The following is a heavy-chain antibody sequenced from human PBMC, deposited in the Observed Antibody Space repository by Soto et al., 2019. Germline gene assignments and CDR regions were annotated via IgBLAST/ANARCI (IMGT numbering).Heavy chain of an antibody. Sequence: PSETLSLTCTVSGGSISSGGYYWSWIRQHPGKGLEWIGYIYYSGSTYYNPSLKSRVTISVDTSKNQFSLKLSSVTAADTAVYYCAREQLVGDYFDYCGQGTLVTVSS. CDR3: AREQLVGDYFDY. V-gene: IGHV4-31*03. CDR2: IYYSGST. CDR1: GGSISSGGYY. J-gene: IGHJ4*02. D-gene: IGHD6-13*01.